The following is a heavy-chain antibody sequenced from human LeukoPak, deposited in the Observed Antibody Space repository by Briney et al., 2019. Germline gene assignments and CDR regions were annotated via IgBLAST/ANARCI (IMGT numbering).Heavy chain of an antibody. CDR3: IRQECSGGSCSYVDY. J-gene: IGHJ4*02. V-gene: IGHV3-73*01. Sequence: GGSLRLSCAASGFDFSGFYMHWVRQASGRGLEWVGLIRSKPSSYTTVYAASVKGRFTIARDDSKNTAYLQMNSLKAEDTAVYYCIRQECSGGSCSYVDYWGQGTLVTVSS. CDR2: IRSKPSSYTT. D-gene: IGHD2-15*01. CDR1: GFDFSGFY.